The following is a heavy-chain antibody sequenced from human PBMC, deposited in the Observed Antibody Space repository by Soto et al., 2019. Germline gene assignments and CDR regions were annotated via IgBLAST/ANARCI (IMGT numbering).Heavy chain of an antibody. D-gene: IGHD1-1*01. J-gene: IGHJ6*02. Sequence: QPGGSLRLSCVVSGLTFSDYGFHWVRQAPGKGLDWVAAISYDGSFVYYADSVRGRFTISRDNSRNTLDLQMNTLRHEDTAVYYCAKEGGRNRNFAMDVWGQGTSVTVSS. CDR2: ISYDGSFV. CDR1: GLTFSDYG. CDR3: AKEGGRNRNFAMDV. V-gene: IGHV3-30*18.